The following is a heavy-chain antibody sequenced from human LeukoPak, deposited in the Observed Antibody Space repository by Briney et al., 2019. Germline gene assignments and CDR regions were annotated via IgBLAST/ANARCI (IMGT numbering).Heavy chain of an antibody. J-gene: IGHJ4*02. CDR3: ARGSQSPVFFDY. CDR2: IYHSGST. Sequence: PSETLSLTCAVSGGSISSGGYSWSWIRQPPGEGLEWIGYIYHSGSTYYNPSLKSRVTISVDTSKNQFSLKLSSVTAADTAVYYCARGSQSPVFFDYWGQGTLVTVSS. V-gene: IGHV4-30-2*01. CDR1: GGSISSGGYS. D-gene: IGHD5/OR15-5a*01.